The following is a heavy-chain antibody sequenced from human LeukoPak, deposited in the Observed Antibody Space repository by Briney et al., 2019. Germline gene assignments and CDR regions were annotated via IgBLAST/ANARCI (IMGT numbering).Heavy chain of an antibody. J-gene: IGHJ2*01. CDR1: GFTFSSYA. V-gene: IGHV3-23*01. D-gene: IGHD3-22*01. CDR3: AKDSGDSSGSYWYFDP. CDR2: ISGSGGST. Sequence: PGGSLRLSCAASGFTFSSYAMSWVRQAPGKGLEWVSAISGSGGSTYYADSVKGRFTISRDNSKNTPYLQMNSLRAEDTAVYYCAKDSGDSSGSYWYFDPWGRGTLVTVSS.